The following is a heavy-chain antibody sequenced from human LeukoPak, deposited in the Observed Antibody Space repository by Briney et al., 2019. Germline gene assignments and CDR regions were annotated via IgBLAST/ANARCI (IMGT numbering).Heavy chain of an antibody. CDR1: GGSISSSSYY. CDR3: VRDRELTY. J-gene: IGHJ4*02. D-gene: IGHD1-26*01. CDR2: IYYSGST. V-gene: IGHV4-39*02. Sequence: SETLSLTCTVSGGSISSSSYYWGWIRQPPGKGLEWIGGIYYSGSTYYNPSLKSRVTISVDTSKNQFSLKLSSVTAADTAVYYCVRDRELTYWSQGTLVTVSS.